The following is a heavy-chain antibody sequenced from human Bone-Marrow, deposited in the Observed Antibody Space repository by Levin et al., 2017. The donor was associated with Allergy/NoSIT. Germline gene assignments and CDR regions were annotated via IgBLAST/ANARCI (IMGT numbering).Heavy chain of an antibody. D-gene: IGHD4-17*01. CDR2: IKTKTDAHTI. V-gene: IGHV3-15*01. Sequence: GGSLRLSCAASGFTFTNAWMSWVRQAPGKGLEWVARIKTKTDAHTIHYCAPVTGRFTISRDDSANTVYLRMNSLGAEETAVYDCTTFTVTAPDFLLHWG. CDR1: GFTFTNAW. CDR3: TTFTVTAPDFLLH. J-gene: IGHJ6*03.